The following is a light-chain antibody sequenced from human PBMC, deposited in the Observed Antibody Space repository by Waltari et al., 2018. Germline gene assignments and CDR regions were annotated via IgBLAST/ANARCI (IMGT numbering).Light chain of an antibody. J-gene: IGLJ2*01. CDR2: LNSDGSH. CDR1: SGHSSYA. CDR3: QTWGDGSVV. Sequence: QLVLTQSPSASASLGASVKLTCTLSSGHSSYAIAWHQQQPEKGPRYLMKLNSDGSHNKGDGLPERFSGSSSGAGRYLTISSLQSEDEADYYGQTWGDGSVVVGGGTKLTVL. V-gene: IGLV4-69*01.